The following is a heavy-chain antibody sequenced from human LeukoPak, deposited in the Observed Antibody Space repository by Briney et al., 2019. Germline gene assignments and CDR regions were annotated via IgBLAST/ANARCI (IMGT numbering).Heavy chain of an antibody. Sequence: QPGRSLRTSCAASGFTFSTYAMHWVRQVPGKGLEWVAVIWSDSTNKYYADSVRGRFTISRDNSKNTLYLQMSSLRADDTAMYYCVRDRLTTVTTFWSYYWGQGTLLTVSS. D-gene: IGHD4-11*01. CDR3: VRDRLTTVTTFWSYY. CDR1: GFTFSTYA. CDR2: IWSDSTNK. V-gene: IGHV3-33*01. J-gene: IGHJ4*01.